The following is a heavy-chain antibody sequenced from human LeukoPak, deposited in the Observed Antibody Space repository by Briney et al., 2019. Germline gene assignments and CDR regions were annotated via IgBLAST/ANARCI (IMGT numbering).Heavy chain of an antibody. CDR3: ARGGGTFDY. D-gene: IGHD1-1*01. V-gene: IGHV4-34*01. Sequence: SETLSLTCAVYGGSFSGYYWSWIRQPPGKGLEWIGEVNHSGSTNYNPSLKSRVTISVDTSKNQFSLKLSSVTAADTAVYYCARGGGTFDYWGQGTLVTVSS. CDR1: GGSFSGYY. CDR2: VNHSGST. J-gene: IGHJ4*02.